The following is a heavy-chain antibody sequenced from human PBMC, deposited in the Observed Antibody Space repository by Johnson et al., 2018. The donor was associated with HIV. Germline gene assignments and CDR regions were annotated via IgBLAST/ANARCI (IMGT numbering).Heavy chain of an antibody. Sequence: QVQLVESGGGVVQPGRSLRLSCAASGFTFSSYGMHWVRQAPGKGLEWVALISYDGSNKYYADSVKGRFTISRDNSKNTLYLQMNSLRAEDTAIYYCAKDLSRPTRNAFDIWGQGTMVTVSS. D-gene: IGHD2-2*01. CDR1: GFTFSSYG. V-gene: IGHV3-30*18. CDR3: AKDLSRPTRNAFDI. J-gene: IGHJ3*02. CDR2: ISYDGSNK.